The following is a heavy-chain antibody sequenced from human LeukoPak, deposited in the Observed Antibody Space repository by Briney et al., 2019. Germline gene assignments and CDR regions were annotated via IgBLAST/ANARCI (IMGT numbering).Heavy chain of an antibody. CDR1: GFTFSSYA. Sequence: KHWGSLLLSCAASGFTFSSYAMSWVRPAPGGGLEWVSSINSGSLSIYYADSVKGRFTISRDNDKNSLSLQMTSLRGEDTAVYFCVRDRYDSSGYLDYWGQGTLVTVSS. D-gene: IGHD3-22*01. CDR3: VRDRYDSSGYLDY. V-gene: IGHV3-21*01. J-gene: IGHJ4*02. CDR2: INSGSLSI.